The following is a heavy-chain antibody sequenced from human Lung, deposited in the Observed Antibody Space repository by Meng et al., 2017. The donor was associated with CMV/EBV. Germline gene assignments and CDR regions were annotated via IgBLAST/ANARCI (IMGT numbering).Heavy chain of an antibody. CDR2: IIPILGIA. CDR1: GGTFSSYA. V-gene: IGHV1-69*10. D-gene: IGHD6-13*01. J-gene: IGHJ5*02. Sequence: SXXVSXKASGGTFSSYAISWVRQAPGQGLEWMGGIIPILGIANYAQKFQGRVTITADKSTSTAYIELSSLRSEDTAVYYCATDNIAAQANWFDPWGQGTLVTVSS. CDR3: ATDNIAAQANWFDP.